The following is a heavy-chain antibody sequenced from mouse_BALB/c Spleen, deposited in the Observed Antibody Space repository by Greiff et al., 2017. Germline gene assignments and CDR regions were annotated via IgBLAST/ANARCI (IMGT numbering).Heavy chain of an antibody. CDR3: TAYDYDEDWFAY. CDR1: GYTFTSYW. J-gene: IGHJ3*01. D-gene: IGHD2-4*01. V-gene: IGHV1-5*01. Sequence: VQLQQSGTVLARPGASVKMSCKASGYTFTSYWMHWVKQRPGQGLEWIGAIYPGNSDTSYNQKFKGKAKLTAVTSTSTAYMELSSLTNEDSAVYYCTAYDYDEDWFAYWGQGTLVTVSA. CDR2: IYPGNSDT.